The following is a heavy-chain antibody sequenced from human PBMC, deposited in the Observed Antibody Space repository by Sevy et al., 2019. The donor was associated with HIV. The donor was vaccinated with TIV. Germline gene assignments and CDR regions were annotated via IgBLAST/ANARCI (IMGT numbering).Heavy chain of an antibody. D-gene: IGHD3-22*01. J-gene: IGHJ4*02. V-gene: IGHV4-30-4*01. CDR1: GGSISSGDYY. CDR2: IFYSGST. CDR3: ARQRASSGYFYFDS. Sequence: SETLSLTCTVSGGSISSGDYYWSWIRQPPGKGLEWIGYIFYSGSTYFNPSLKSRVTISLDTSKSQFSLRLGSVTAADTAVFYCARQRASSGYFYFDSWGQGTLVTVSS.